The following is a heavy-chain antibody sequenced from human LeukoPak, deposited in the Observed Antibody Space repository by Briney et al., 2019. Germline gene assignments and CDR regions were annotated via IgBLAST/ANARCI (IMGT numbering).Heavy chain of an antibody. Sequence: GGSLRLSCAASGFTFSSYAMSWVRQAPGKGLEWVSAISGSGGSTYYADSVKGRFTISRDNSKNTLYLQMNSLRAGDTAVYYCAKKVERLGWYGDYFDYWGQGTLVTVSS. CDR3: AKKVERLGWYGDYFDY. CDR1: GFTFSSYA. V-gene: IGHV3-23*01. D-gene: IGHD6-19*01. J-gene: IGHJ4*02. CDR2: ISGSGGST.